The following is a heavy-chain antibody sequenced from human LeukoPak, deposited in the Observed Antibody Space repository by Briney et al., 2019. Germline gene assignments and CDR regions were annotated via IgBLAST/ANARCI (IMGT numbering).Heavy chain of an antibody. Sequence: ASVKVSCKASGYAFTSYGISWVRQAPGQGLEWMGWISAYNGNTNYAQKLQGIVTMTTDTSTSTAYMELRSLRSDDTAVYYCARPYYDSSEAAFDIWGQGTMVTVSS. J-gene: IGHJ3*02. CDR2: ISAYNGNT. V-gene: IGHV1-18*01. CDR3: ARPYYDSSEAAFDI. D-gene: IGHD3-22*01. CDR1: GYAFTSYG.